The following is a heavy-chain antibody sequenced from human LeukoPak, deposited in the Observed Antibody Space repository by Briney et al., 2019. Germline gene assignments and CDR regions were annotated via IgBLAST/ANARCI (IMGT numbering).Heavy chain of an antibody. D-gene: IGHD1-1*01. CDR2: ISSSGSTI. J-gene: IGHJ4*02. CDR1: GFTFSDYY. Sequence: NPEGSLGLSCAASGFTFSDYYMSWIRQAPGKGLEWVSYISSSGSTIHYADSVKGRFTISRDNAKNSLYLQMNSLRAGDTAVYYCARVRYSLPDYWGQGTLVTVSS. CDR3: ARVRYSLPDY. V-gene: IGHV3-11*01.